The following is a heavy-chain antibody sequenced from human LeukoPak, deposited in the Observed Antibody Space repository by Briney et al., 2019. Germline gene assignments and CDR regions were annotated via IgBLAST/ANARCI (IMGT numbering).Heavy chain of an antibody. CDR2: IYYSGST. V-gene: IGHV4-39*01. CDR1: GGSISSSSYY. CDR3: ARQLHIVVVVAAWFDP. D-gene: IGHD2-15*01. J-gene: IGHJ5*02. Sequence: SETLSLTCTVSGGSISSSSYYWGWIRQPPGKGLEWIGSIYYSGSTYYNPSLKTRVPISVDTSKNQFSLKLSSVTAADTAVYYCARQLHIVVVVAAWFDPWSQGTLVTVSS.